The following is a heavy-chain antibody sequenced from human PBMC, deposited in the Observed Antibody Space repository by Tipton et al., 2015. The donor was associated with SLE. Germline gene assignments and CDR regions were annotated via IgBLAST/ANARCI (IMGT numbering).Heavy chain of an antibody. CDR3: ARSLRGYSYGSLDYYCMDV. V-gene: IGHV4-34*01. CDR1: GGSFRDYY. J-gene: IGHJ6*03. Sequence: TLSLTCAVYGGSFRDYYWSWIRQPPGKGLEWIGEINLGGSTNYNPSLKSRVTISVDTSQNQFSLKLTSVTAADTAVYSCARSLRGYSYGSLDYYCMDVWGKGTTVTVSS. CDR2: INLGGST. D-gene: IGHD5-18*01.